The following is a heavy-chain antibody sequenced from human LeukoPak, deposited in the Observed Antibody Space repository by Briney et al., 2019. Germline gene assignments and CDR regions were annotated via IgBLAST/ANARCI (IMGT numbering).Heavy chain of an antibody. J-gene: IGHJ4*02. Sequence: PGGSLRLSCAASGFTFSDYWMAWVRQAPGKGLEWMANIKQDGSEKYYVDSVKGRFTISRDNAKNSLYLQMNSLRAEDTAVYYCARKGLPDYWGQGTLVTVSS. CDR3: ARKGLPDY. CDR2: IKQDGSEK. V-gene: IGHV3-7*01. CDR1: GFTFSDYW.